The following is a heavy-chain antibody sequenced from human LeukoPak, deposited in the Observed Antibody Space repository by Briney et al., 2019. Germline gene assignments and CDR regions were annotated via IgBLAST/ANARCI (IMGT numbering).Heavy chain of an antibody. CDR3: ARGYSSSWYEGCYFDY. CDR2: INSDGSST. D-gene: IGHD6-13*01. CDR1: GFTFSSYW. V-gene: IGHV3-74*01. J-gene: IGHJ4*02. Sequence: PGGSLRLSCAASGFTFSSYWMHWVRQAPGKGLVWVSRINSDGSSTSYADSVKGRFTISRDNAKNTLYLQMNSLRAEDTAVYYCARGYSSSWYEGCYFDYWGQGTLVTVSS.